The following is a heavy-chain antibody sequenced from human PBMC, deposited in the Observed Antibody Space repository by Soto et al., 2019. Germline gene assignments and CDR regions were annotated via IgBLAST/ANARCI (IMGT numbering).Heavy chain of an antibody. Sequence: GGSLRLSCAASGFTFDDYAMHWVRQAPGKGLEWVSGISWNSGSIGYADSVKGRFTISRDNAKNSLYLQMNSLRAEDTALYYCAKVCIAGGWVLGYFQHWGQGTLVTVSS. CDR2: ISWNSGSI. V-gene: IGHV3-9*01. J-gene: IGHJ1*01. D-gene: IGHD6-13*01. CDR1: GFTFDDYA. CDR3: AKVCIAGGWVLGYFQH.